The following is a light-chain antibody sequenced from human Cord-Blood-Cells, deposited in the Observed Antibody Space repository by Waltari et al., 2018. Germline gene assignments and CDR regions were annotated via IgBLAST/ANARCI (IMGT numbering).Light chain of an antibody. CDR3: QSYDSSNQGV. CDR2: EDN. CDR1: SGSIASNN. Sequence: NFMLTQPHSVSESPGKTVTISCTRSSGSIASNNVQWYQQRPGSAPTTVIYEDNQRPSGVPARFSGSIDSSSNSASLTISGLKTEDEADYYCQSYDSSNQGVFGGGTKLTVL. V-gene: IGLV6-57*03. J-gene: IGLJ3*02.